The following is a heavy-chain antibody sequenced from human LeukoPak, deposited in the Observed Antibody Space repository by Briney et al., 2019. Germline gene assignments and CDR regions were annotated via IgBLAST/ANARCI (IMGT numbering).Heavy chain of an antibody. J-gene: IGHJ5*02. D-gene: IGHD3-9*01. CDR2: ISSSSSTI. CDR3: ARDRIGVLRYFDWLAPFDP. Sequence: GGSLRLSCAASGLTFSSYRMNWVRQAPGKGLEWVSYISSSSSTIYYADSVKGRFTISRDNAKNSLYLQMNSLRAEDTAVYYCARDRIGVLRYFDWLAPFDPWGQGTLVTVSS. V-gene: IGHV3-48*01. CDR1: GLTFSSYR.